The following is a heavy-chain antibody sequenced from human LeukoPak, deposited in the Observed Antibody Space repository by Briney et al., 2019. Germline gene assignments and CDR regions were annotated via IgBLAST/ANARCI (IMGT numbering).Heavy chain of an antibody. CDR3: ARAEDCSSTSCPRAFDI. J-gene: IGHJ3*02. CDR1: GFTFSTYW. D-gene: IGHD2-2*01. CDR2: ISTDGSNT. Sequence: GGSLRLSCAASGFTFSTYWMHWVRQAPGKGLVWVSRISTDGSNTNYADSVKGRFTISRDNAENTLYLQMNSLRVEDTAVHYCARAEDCSSTSCPRAFDIWGQGTMVTVSS. V-gene: IGHV3-74*01.